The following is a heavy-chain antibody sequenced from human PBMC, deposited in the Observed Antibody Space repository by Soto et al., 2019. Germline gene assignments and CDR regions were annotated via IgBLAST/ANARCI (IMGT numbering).Heavy chain of an antibody. CDR3: ARGLTYYDFWSGYYTGSWFDP. V-gene: IGHV4-34*01. J-gene: IGHJ5*02. Sequence: PSETLSLTCAVYGGSFSGYYWSWIRQPPGKGLEWIGEINRSGSTNYNPSLKSRVTISVDTSKNQFSLKLSSVTAADTAVYYCARGLTYYDFWSGYYTGSWFDPWGQGTLVTVSS. D-gene: IGHD3-3*01. CDR1: GGSFSGYY. CDR2: INRSGST.